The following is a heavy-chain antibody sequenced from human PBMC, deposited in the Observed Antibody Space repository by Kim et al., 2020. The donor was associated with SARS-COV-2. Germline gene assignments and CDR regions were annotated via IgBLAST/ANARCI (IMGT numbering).Heavy chain of an antibody. CDR1: GFTFTSYA. D-gene: IGHD6-6*01. J-gene: IGHJ5*02. Sequence: SVKVSCKASGFTFTSYAMQWVRQARGQRLEWIGWIVVGSGNTNYAQKFQERVTITRDMSTSTAYMELSSLRSEDTAVYYCAAGISSSSDWFDPWGQGTLVTVSS. CDR2: IVVGSGNT. CDR3: AAGISSSSDWFDP. V-gene: IGHV1-58*02.